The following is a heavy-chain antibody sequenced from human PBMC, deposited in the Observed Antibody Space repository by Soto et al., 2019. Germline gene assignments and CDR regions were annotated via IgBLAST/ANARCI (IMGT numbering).Heavy chain of an antibody. CDR1: GFTFSSYA. D-gene: IGHD3-22*01. V-gene: IGHV3-30-3*01. CDR3: AKDTYFRDSSGYYVFDY. Sequence: GGSLRLSCAASGFTFSSYAMHWVRQAPGKGLEWVAVISYDGSNKYYADSVKGRFTISRDNSKNTLYLQMNSLRAEDTAVYHCAKDTYFRDSSGYYVFDYWAPRTQVTVSS. J-gene: IGHJ4*02. CDR2: ISYDGSNK.